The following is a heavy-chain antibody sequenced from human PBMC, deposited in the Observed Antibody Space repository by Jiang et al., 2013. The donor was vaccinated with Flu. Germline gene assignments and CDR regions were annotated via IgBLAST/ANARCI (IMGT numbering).Heavy chain of an antibody. D-gene: IGHD5-12*01. V-gene: IGHV3-66*01. CDR3: ARDRQVDASGYYYYYYGMDV. Sequence: QLVESGGGLVQPGGSLRLSCAASGFTVSDNFMTWVRQAPGKGLEWVSIIYSAGATYYADSVRGRFTISRDTSKNTLFLHMNSLRADDTAVYYCARDRQVDASGYYYYYYGMDVWGQGTTVTVSS. CDR2: IYSAGAT. J-gene: IGHJ6*02. CDR1: GFTVSDNF.